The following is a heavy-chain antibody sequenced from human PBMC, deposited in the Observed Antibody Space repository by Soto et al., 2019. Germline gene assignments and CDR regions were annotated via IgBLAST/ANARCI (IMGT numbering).Heavy chain of an antibody. J-gene: IGHJ4*02. CDR1: GFTFSLYA. CDR3: VRARASDSRPDY. Sequence: PGGSLRLSCGASGFTFSLYAMIWVRQAPGKGLEWVSSISSSSAFINYADSVKGRFSISRDDARNSVYLQMNSLRAEDNAVYYCVRARASDSRPDYWGQGTLVTVS. D-gene: IGHD3-22*01. V-gene: IGHV3-21*01. CDR2: ISSSSAFI.